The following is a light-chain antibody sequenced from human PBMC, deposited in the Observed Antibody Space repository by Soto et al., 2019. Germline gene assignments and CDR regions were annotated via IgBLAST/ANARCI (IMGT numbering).Light chain of an antibody. CDR2: GTS. Sequence: TLLTQSTGARTPPSWQRDTNSCRAIQSVSNNYSAWYQQKPGQAPRLLIYGTSNRATGIPDRFSGSASGTDFTLTISSLEPDDFAVYYSQQRSNWPPITFGRGTLMEI. CDR1: QSVSNNY. CDR3: QQRSNWPPIT. V-gene: IGKV3-11*01. J-gene: IGKJ5*01.